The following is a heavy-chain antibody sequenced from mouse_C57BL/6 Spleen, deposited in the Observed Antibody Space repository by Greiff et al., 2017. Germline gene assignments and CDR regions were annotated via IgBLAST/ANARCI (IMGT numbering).Heavy chain of an antibody. V-gene: IGHV2-6-1*01. D-gene: IGHD2-4*01. Sequence: VQLKESGPGLVAPSQSLSITCTVSGFSLTSYGVHWVRQPPGQGLEWLGVIWSDGSTTYNSALKSRLGISKANSKSQVFLKMNSLQTVDTAMYYCARHYDYDIEGAMDYWGQGTSVTVSS. CDR1: GFSLTSYG. CDR2: IWSDGST. CDR3: ARHYDYDIEGAMDY. J-gene: IGHJ4*01.